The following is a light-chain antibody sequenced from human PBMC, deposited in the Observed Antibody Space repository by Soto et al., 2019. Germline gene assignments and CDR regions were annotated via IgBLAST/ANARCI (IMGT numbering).Light chain of an antibody. CDR2: AAS. CDR3: QKYTRAPFT. V-gene: IGKV1-27*01. CDR1: QGIDSY. Sequence: DIQMTQSPSSLSAAVGDRVTITCRASQGIDSYLAWYQQKPGKVPKLLIYAASTLQSGVPSRFSGSGSGTDFTLTISSLQPEDVATYYCQKYTRAPFTFGPGTKVHIK. J-gene: IGKJ3*01.